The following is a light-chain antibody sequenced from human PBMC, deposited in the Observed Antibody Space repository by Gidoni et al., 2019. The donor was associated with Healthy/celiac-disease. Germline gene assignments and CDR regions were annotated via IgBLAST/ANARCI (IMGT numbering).Light chain of an antibody. V-gene: IGKV1-39*01. J-gene: IGKJ4*01. CDR2: AAS. Sequence: DIQITPSPSSLSASVGDRFTITCRASQSISSYLNWYQQKPGKAPKLLIYAASSLQSGVPSRFSGSGSGTDFTLTISRLQPEDFATYYCKQSYSTLGLTFGGGTKVEIK. CDR1: QSISSY. CDR3: KQSYSTLGLT.